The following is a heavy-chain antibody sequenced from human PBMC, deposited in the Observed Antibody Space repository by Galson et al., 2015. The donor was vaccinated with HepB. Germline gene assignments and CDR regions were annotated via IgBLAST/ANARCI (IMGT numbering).Heavy chain of an antibody. V-gene: IGHV3-23*01. J-gene: IGHJ4*02. CDR2: ISGSGGST. CDR1: GFTFSSYA. D-gene: IGHD6-13*01. CDR3: AREDAAGSEEGADY. Sequence: SLRLSCAASGFTFSSYATTWVRQAPGKGLEWVSAISGSGGSTYYVDSVKGRFTISRDNAKNSLYLQMNSLRAEDTAVYYCAREDAAGSEEGADYWGQGTLVTVSS.